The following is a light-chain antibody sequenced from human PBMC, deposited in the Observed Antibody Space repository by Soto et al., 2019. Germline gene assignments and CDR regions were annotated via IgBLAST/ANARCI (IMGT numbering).Light chain of an antibody. CDR2: DVS. Sequence: QSALTQPASVSGSPGQSITISCTGTSSDVGGYNYVSWYQQHPGKAPKLMIYDVSNRPSGVSNRFSGSKSGNTASLTISGLHAEDEADYYCSSDTSSSPVVFGGGTQLTVL. CDR1: SSDVGGYNY. J-gene: IGLJ2*01. CDR3: SSDTSSSPVV. V-gene: IGLV2-14*01.